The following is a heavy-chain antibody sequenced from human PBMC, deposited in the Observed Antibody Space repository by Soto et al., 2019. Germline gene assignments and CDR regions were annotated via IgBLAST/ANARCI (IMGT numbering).Heavy chain of an antibody. Sequence: GASVKVSCKASGFTFTSSAMQWVRQARGQRLEWIGWIVVGSGNTNYAQKFQERDTITRDMSTSTAYMELSSLRSEDTAVYYCAADLNYDFWSGYPIFDYWGQGTLVTVSS. D-gene: IGHD3-3*01. V-gene: IGHV1-58*02. J-gene: IGHJ4*02. CDR1: GFTFTSSA. CDR2: IVVGSGNT. CDR3: AADLNYDFWSGYPIFDY.